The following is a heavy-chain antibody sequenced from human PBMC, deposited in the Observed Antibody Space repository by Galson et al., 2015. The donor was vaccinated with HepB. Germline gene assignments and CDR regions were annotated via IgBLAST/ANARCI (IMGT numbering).Heavy chain of an antibody. Sequence: SLRLSCAASGFTFSSYSMNWVRQAPGKGLEWVPSISSSSSYIYYADSVKGRFTISRDNAKNSLYLQMNSLRAEDTAVYYCARDAMPPGYSSSWFYYYGMDVWGQGTTVTVSS. D-gene: IGHD6-13*01. J-gene: IGHJ6*02. CDR3: ARDAMPPGYSSSWFYYYGMDV. CDR2: ISSSSSYI. CDR1: GFTFSSYS. V-gene: IGHV3-21*01.